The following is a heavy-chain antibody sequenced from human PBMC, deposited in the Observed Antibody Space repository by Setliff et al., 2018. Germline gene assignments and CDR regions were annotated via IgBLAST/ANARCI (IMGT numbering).Heavy chain of an antibody. D-gene: IGHD5-12*01. CDR2: TYYIGTT. V-gene: IGHV4-59*11. Sequence: SETLSLTCTVSGASISTHYWSWIRQPPGKGLEWIGHTYYIGTTKYSPSLKGRVTISVDTSKNQVSLKMNFVTAADTAVYYCARGGTFRYFDFWGQGAPVTVS. J-gene: IGHJ4*02. CDR1: GASISTHY. CDR3: ARGGTFRYFDF.